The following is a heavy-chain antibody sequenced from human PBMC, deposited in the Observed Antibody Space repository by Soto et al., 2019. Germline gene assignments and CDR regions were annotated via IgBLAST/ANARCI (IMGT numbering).Heavy chain of an antibody. J-gene: IGHJ4*02. CDR1: GFTVSSNY. Sequence: GGSLRLSCAASGFTVSSNYMSRVRQAPGKGLEWVSVIYSGGSTYYADSVKGRFTISRDNSKNTLYLQMNSLRAEDTAVYYCAREVEQFPSYYFDYWGQGTLVTVSS. V-gene: IGHV3-53*01. D-gene: IGHD1-1*01. CDR3: AREVEQFPSYYFDY. CDR2: IYSGGST.